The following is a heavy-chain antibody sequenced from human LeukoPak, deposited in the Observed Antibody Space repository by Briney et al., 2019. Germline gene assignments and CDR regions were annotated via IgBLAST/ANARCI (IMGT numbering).Heavy chain of an antibody. V-gene: IGHV1-2*02. D-gene: IGHD3-3*01. CDR2: INPNSGGT. CDR1: GYTFTGYY. Sequence: GASVKVSYKASGYTFTGYYMHWVRQAPGQGLEWMGWINPNSGGTNYAQKFQGRVTMTRDTSISTAYMELSRLRSDDTAVYYCARGVLEWLFYCDYWGQGTLVTVSS. CDR3: ARGVLEWLFYCDY. J-gene: IGHJ4*02.